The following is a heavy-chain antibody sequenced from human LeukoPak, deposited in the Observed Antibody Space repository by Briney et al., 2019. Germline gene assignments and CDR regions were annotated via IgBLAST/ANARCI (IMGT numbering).Heavy chain of an antibody. Sequence: SETLSLTCTLSRGSIMTTHWWSWVRQPPGKGLEWIGEIYHTGTTNYSPSLKSRLTISVDQSRNQFSLRLSSVTAADTATYYCAAWGVDYGGNFDYSDYWGQGTLVTVSS. CDR3: AAWGVDYGGNFDYSDY. J-gene: IGHJ4*02. D-gene: IGHD4-23*01. CDR1: RGSIMTTHW. CDR2: IYHTGTT. V-gene: IGHV4-4*02.